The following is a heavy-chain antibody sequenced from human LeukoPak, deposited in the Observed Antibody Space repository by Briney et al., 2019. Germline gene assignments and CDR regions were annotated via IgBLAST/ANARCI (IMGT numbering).Heavy chain of an antibody. CDR1: GFTFSSYW. CDR2: IKQDGSEK. J-gene: IGHJ4*02. Sequence: PGGSLRLSCAASGFTFSSYWMSRVRQAPGKGLEWVANIKQDGSEKYYVDSVKGRFTISRDNAKNSLYLQMNSLRAEDTAVYYCAREREKYQLLFECDYWGQGTLVTVSS. V-gene: IGHV3-7*01. D-gene: IGHD2-2*01. CDR3: AREREKYQLLFECDY.